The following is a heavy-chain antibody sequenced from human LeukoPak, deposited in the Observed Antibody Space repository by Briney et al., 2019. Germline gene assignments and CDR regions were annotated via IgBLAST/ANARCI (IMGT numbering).Heavy chain of an antibody. Sequence: GASVKVSCKASGYTYSDYGISWVRHAPGQGLEWMGWISTYNGNTIYAEKLQGRVTMTTDTSTSTAYMELRSLRSDDTAVYYCARSMVRAVTQVASDYWGQGTLVTVSS. CDR1: GYTYSDYG. J-gene: IGHJ4*02. CDR3: ARSMVRAVTQVASDY. D-gene: IGHD3-10*01. V-gene: IGHV1-18*01. CDR2: ISTYNGNT.